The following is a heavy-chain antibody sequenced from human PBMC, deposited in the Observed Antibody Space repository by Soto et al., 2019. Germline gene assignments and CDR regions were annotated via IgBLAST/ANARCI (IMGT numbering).Heavy chain of an antibody. V-gene: IGHV4-39*07. J-gene: IGHJ4*02. CDR2: IYYSGST. CDR1: SGSISSSSYY. CDR3: ARESTVTTYFDY. D-gene: IGHD4-17*01. Sequence: SETLSLTCTVSSGSISSSSYYWGWIRQPPGKGLEWIGSIYYSGSTYYNPSLKSRVTISVDTSKNQFSLKLSSVTAADTAVYYCARESTVTTYFDYWGQGTLGTVSS.